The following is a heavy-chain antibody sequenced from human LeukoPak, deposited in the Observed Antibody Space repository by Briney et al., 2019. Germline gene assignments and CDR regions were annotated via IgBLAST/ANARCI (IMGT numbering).Heavy chain of an antibody. J-gene: IGHJ5*02. CDR3: ARDAAGTWDNWFDP. Sequence: KSSETLSLTCTVSGGSISSYYWSWIRQPAGKGLEWIGRFYISGSTNYNPSLKSRVTMSVDTSKNQFSLKLSSVTAADTAVYYCARDAAGTWDNWFDPWGQGTLVTVSS. CDR2: FYISGST. D-gene: IGHD6-13*01. V-gene: IGHV4-4*07. CDR1: GGSISSYY.